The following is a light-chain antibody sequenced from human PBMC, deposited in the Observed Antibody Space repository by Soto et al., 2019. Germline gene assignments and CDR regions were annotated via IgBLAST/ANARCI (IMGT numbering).Light chain of an antibody. CDR2: DAS. CDR3: QQRGNWPWT. CDR1: QSVSSY. J-gene: IGKJ1*01. V-gene: IGKV3-11*01. Sequence: EIVLTQSPATLSLSPGEIATLSCRASQSVSSYLAWYHQKPGQAPRLLIYDASNRATGIPARFSGSGSGTDFTLTIRSLETEDFSVYYCQQRGNWPWTFGQGTKVEIK.